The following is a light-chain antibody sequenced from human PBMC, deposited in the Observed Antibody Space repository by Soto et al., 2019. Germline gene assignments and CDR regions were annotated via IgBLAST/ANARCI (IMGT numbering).Light chain of an antibody. CDR1: QSVSID. Sequence: EIVMTQSPATLPVSPGERVTLSCRASQSVSIDLAWYQQKPGQAPRLLIYGASTRATAIPPSFTGSGSGTEFTLTISSLQSEDIAVYYCQQYNKWPQTFGQGTKVDIK. CDR2: GAS. V-gene: IGKV3-15*01. J-gene: IGKJ1*01. CDR3: QQYNKWPQT.